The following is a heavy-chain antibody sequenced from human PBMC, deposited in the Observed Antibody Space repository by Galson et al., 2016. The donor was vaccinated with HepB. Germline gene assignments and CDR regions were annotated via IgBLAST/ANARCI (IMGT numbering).Heavy chain of an antibody. J-gene: IGHJ4*02. Sequence: SETLSLTCAVSGGSISNSTWWSWVRQPPGKGLEWIGEIYHSGSTNYNPSLKSRVTMSVDESNNQFSLNLRSVTAADTAVYYCARGLVGGTGGRHWGQGTLVTVSS. CDR2: IYHSGST. CDR1: GGSISNSTW. CDR3: ARGLVGGTGGRH. V-gene: IGHV4-4*02. D-gene: IGHD1-26*01.